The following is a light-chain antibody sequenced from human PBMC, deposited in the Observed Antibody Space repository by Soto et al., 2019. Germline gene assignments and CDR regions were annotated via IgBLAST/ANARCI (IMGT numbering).Light chain of an antibody. V-gene: IGLV2-14*01. CDR3: SSYTSSSTPYVV. J-gene: IGLJ2*01. CDR1: SSDVGGYNY. Sequence: QSVLTQPASVSGSPGQSITISCTGTSSDVGGYNYVSWYQQHPGKAPKLMICEVSNRPSGVSNRFSGSKSGNTASLTISGLQHADEADYYCSSYTSSSTPYVVFGGGTTVTVL. CDR2: EVS.